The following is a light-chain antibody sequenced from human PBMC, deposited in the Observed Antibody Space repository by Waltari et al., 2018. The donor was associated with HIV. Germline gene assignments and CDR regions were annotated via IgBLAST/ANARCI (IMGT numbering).Light chain of an antibody. Sequence: QSTLTQPPSASGSPGQSVTISCTGTSSDIGGYNYVSWYQQHPGKAPKLIMTEVTKRPSGVPDRFSGSTSGNTDSLTVSGLQADDEALYYCSSFAPTNKFYVLFGGGTTLTVL. CDR2: EVT. J-gene: IGLJ2*01. CDR1: SSDIGGYNY. V-gene: IGLV2-8*01. CDR3: SSFAPTNKFYVL.